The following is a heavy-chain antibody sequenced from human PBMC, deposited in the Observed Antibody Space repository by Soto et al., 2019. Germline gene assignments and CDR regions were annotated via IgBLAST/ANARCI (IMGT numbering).Heavy chain of an antibody. CDR1: GFTFRGYR. CDR3: AKDLTGSGYYYPPPPGLDY. D-gene: IGHD3-22*01. V-gene: IGHV3-30*18. J-gene: IGHJ4*02. CDR2: ISYDGSNK. Sequence: PGGSMRLSCAASGFTFRGYRLHRIRQAPGKGLEWVAVISYDGSNKYYADSVKGRFTISRDNSKNTLYLQMNSLRAEDTAVYYCAKDLTGSGYYYPPPPGLDYWGQGTLVTVSS.